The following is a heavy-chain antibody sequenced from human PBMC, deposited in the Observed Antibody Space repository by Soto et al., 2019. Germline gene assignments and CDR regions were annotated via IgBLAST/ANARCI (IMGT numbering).Heavy chain of an antibody. CDR2: MNCGGGGT. CDR3: VREFSGGYFDY. J-gene: IGHJ4*02. Sequence: QVQLVQSGAEVKKHGASVRVSCQASGCTFTNYYMHRVRQAPGQGLEWVGIMNCGGGGTNYAQRFQGGVIMTRDTATNTVYMGLRSLRSEDTAVYYCVREFSGGYFDYWGQGILVTVST. CDR1: GCTFTNYY. V-gene: IGHV1-46*01. D-gene: IGHD3-10*01.